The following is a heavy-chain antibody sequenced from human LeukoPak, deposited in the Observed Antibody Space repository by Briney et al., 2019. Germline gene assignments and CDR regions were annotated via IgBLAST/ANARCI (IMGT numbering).Heavy chain of an antibody. J-gene: IGHJ6*03. CDR3: ATHIQITGYYYYYMDV. D-gene: IGHD5-24*01. Sequence: ASVKVSCKVSGYTLTELSMLWVRQAPGKGLEWMGGFDPEDGETIYAQKFQGRVTMTEDTSTDTAYMELSSLRSEDTAVYYCATHIQITGYYYYYMDVWGKGTTVTVSS. V-gene: IGHV1-24*01. CDR2: FDPEDGET. CDR1: GYTLTELS.